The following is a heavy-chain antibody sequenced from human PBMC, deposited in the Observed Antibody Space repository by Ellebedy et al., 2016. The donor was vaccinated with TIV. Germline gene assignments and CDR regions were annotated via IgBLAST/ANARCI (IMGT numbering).Heavy chain of an antibody. CDR1: GYTFTSYG. V-gene: IGHV1-18*04. CDR3: ARECQTIFAVITYDAFDI. D-gene: IGHD3-3*01. Sequence: AASVKVSCKASGYTFTSYGISWVRQAPGQGLEWMGWVRPFNGNTNYAQKLQGRVTMTTDTSTSTAYMELRSLRSDDTAVYYCARECQTIFAVITYDAFDIWGQGTMVTVSS. CDR2: VRPFNGNT. J-gene: IGHJ3*02.